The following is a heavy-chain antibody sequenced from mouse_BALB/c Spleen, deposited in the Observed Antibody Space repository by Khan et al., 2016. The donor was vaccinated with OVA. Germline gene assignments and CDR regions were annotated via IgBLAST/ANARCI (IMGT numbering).Heavy chain of an antibody. CDR2: ISSGDTT. J-gene: IGHJ3*01. Sequence: EVELVESGGGLVKPGGSLKLSCAASGFTFSNYGVPWVRQTPEKRLEWVASISSGDTTYYPDSVKGRFTISRDNARNILYVQMSSLRSEDTAMYYCARDYWFAYWGQGTLVTVSA. CDR1: GFTFSNYG. V-gene: IGHV5-6-5*01. CDR3: ARDYWFAY.